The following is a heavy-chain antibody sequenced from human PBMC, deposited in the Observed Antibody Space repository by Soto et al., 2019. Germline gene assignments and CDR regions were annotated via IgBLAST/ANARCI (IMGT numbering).Heavy chain of an antibody. CDR2: ISYDGSNK. J-gene: IGHJ5*02. CDR3: AKDLAHCSSTSCYFNWFDP. D-gene: IGHD2-2*01. CDR1: GFTFSSYG. Sequence: PGGSLRLSCAASGFTFSSYGMHWVRQAPGKGLEWVAVISYDGSNKYYADSVKGRFTISRDNSKNTLYLQMNSLRAEDTAVYYCAKDLAHCSSTSCYFNWFDPWGQGTLVTVS. V-gene: IGHV3-30*18.